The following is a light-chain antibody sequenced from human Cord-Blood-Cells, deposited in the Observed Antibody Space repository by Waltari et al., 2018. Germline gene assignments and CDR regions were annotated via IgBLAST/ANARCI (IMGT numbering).Light chain of an antibody. CDR3: SSYTSSSTYG. Sequence: QSALTQPASVSGSPGQSITISCTGTSSDVGGYNYVSWYQQHPGKAPKLMIYDVSNRPSGVSNRFSCSKSGNTASLTISGLQAEDEADYYCSSYTSSSTYGFGTGTKVTVL. CDR2: DVS. CDR1: SSDVGGYNY. J-gene: IGLJ1*01. V-gene: IGLV2-14*01.